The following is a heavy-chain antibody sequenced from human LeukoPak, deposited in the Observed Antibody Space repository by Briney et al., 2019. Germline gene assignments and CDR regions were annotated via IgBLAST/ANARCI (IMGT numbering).Heavy chain of an antibody. CDR2: ISSNGGST. V-gene: IGHV3-64*01. Sequence: GGSLRLSCAASGFTFSSYAMYWVRQAPGKGLEYVSGISSNGGSTYYANSVKGRFTISRDNSKNTLYLQMGSLRAEDMAVYYCARVLGQWLSSYYFDYWGQGTLVTVSS. CDR3: ARVLGQWLSSYYFDY. D-gene: IGHD6-19*01. J-gene: IGHJ4*02. CDR1: GFTFSSYA.